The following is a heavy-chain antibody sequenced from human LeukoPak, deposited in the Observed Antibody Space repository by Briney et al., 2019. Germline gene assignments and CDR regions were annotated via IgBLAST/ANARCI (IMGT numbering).Heavy chain of an antibody. J-gene: IGHJ4*02. Sequence: ASVKVSCKASGYTFTSYGISWVRQAPGQGLEWMGWISAYNGNTNYAQKLQGRVTMTTDTSTSTAYMELRSLRSDDTAVYYCARPRLDYGDYRLSFDYWGQGTLVTVSS. CDR3: ARPRLDYGDYRLSFDY. V-gene: IGHV1-18*01. CDR2: ISAYNGNT. CDR1: GYTFTSYG. D-gene: IGHD4-17*01.